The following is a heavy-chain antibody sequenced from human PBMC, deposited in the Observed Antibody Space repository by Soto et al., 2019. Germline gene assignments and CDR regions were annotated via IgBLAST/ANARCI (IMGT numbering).Heavy chain of an antibody. CDR3: AREVIPLTTDWYFDL. D-gene: IGHD4-17*01. J-gene: IGHJ2*01. Sequence: QLQLRESGPGLVKPSETLSLTCTVSGGSISGGVGGLYYWSWIRQPPGKGLGWIGYIYDSGSTYYTPSLKSRVTISVDTSKTQFSLRLSSVTAADTAVYYCAREVIPLTTDWYFDLWGRGTLVTVSS. V-gene: IGHV4-30-4*01. CDR1: GGSISGGVGGLYY. CDR2: IYDSGST.